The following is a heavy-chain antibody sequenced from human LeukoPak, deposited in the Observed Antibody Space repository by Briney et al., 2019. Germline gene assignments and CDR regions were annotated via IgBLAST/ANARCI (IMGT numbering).Heavy chain of an antibody. D-gene: IGHD6-19*01. CDR2: INPNSGGT. J-gene: IGHJ4*02. Sequence: GASVKVSCKASGYTFTGYYMHWVRQAPGQGLEWMGWINPNSGGTNYAQKFQGRVTMTRDTSISTAYMELSRLRSDDTAVYYCARSPRYIAVPSYFDYWGQGTLVTVSS. CDR3: ARSPRYIAVPSYFDY. CDR1: GYTFTGYY. V-gene: IGHV1-2*02.